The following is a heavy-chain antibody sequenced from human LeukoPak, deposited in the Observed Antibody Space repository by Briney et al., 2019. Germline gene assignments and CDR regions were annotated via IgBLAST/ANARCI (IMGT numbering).Heavy chain of an antibody. CDR2: INPNSGGT. Sequence: ASVKVSCKASGYTFTGYYMHWVRQAPGQGLEWMGWINPNSGGTNYAQKFQGRVTMTRDASTSTVYMELSSLRSEDTAVYYCARDGYYYGSGSYPLDYWGQGTLVTVSS. J-gene: IGHJ4*02. CDR3: ARDGYYYGSGSYPLDY. D-gene: IGHD3-10*01. CDR1: GYTFTGYY. V-gene: IGHV1-2*02.